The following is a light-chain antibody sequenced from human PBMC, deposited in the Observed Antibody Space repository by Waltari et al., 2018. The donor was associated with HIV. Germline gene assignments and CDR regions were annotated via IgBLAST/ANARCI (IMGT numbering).Light chain of an antibody. CDR2: SNN. Sequence: QSVLTQPPSASGTPGQRVTISCSGSSSNIGSNPINWYRQLPGMAPKLLIYSNNQWPSGGPDRFSGAKAVPSASLAISGLQSEDEADYYCAAWDDSLHGYVFGTGTKVTVV. CDR3: AAWDDSLHGYV. CDR1: SSNIGSNP. V-gene: IGLV1-44*01. J-gene: IGLJ1*01.